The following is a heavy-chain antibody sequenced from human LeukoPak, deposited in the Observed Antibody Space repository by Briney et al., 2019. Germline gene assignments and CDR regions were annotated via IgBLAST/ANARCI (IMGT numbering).Heavy chain of an antibody. CDR1: GGSISTYY. CDR3: ARTYDSSGYYCQYYFDY. V-gene: IGHV4-59*08. Sequence: SETLSLTCTVSGGSISTYYWSWIRQPPGKGLEWIAYIYYSGRTNYNPSLKSRVTISVDTSKNQFSLNLSSVTAADTAVYYCARTYDSSGYYCQYYFDYWGQGTLVTVSS. J-gene: IGHJ4*02. CDR2: IYYSGRT. D-gene: IGHD3-22*01.